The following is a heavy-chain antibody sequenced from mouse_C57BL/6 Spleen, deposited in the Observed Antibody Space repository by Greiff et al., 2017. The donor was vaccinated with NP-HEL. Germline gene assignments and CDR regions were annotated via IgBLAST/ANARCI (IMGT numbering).Heavy chain of an antibody. J-gene: IGHJ2*01. CDR2: IYPGDGDT. V-gene: IGHV1-80*01. CDR3: ARELTGDYFDY. D-gene: IGHD4-1*01. Sequence: VQRVESGAELVKPGASVKISCKASGYAFSSYWMNWVKQRPGKGLEWIGQIYPGDGDTNYNGKFKGKATLTADKSSSTAYMQLSSLTSEDSAVYFCARELTGDYFDYWGQGTTLTVSS. CDR1: GYAFSSYW.